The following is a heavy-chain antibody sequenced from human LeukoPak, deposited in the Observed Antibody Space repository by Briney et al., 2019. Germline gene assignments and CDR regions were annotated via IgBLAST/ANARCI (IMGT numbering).Heavy chain of an antibody. J-gene: IGHJ4*02. V-gene: IGHV3-74*01. Sequence: GGSLRLSCAASGFTFSSYWMHWVRQAPGKGLVWVSRINSDGSSTSYADSVKGRFTISRDNAKNTLYLQMNSLRAEDTAVYYCAPTYYYDRPLSYWGQGTPVTVSS. CDR1: GFTFSSYW. D-gene: IGHD3-22*01. CDR2: INSDGSST. CDR3: APTYYYDRPLSY.